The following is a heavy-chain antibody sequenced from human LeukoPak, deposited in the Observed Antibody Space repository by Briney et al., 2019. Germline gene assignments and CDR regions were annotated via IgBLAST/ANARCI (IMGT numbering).Heavy chain of an antibody. CDR3: AKNGDRGAYCSGGSCYPYFYYYMDV. CDR2: ISSSGSTI. Sequence: GGSLRLSCAASGFTFSSYEMNWVRQAPGKGLEWVSYISSSGSTIYYADSVKGRFTISRDNAKNSLYLQMNSLRAEDTAIYYCAKNGDRGAYCSGGSCYPYFYYYMDVWGKGTTVTISS. CDR1: GFTFSSYE. V-gene: IGHV3-48*03. D-gene: IGHD2-15*01. J-gene: IGHJ6*03.